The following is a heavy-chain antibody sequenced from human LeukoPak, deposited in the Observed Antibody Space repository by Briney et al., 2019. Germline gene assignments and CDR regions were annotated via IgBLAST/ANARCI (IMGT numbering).Heavy chain of an antibody. CDR2: ISSSSSTI. J-gene: IGHJ6*02. V-gene: IGHV3-48*04. Sequence: PGGSLRLSCAASGFTFSSYSMNWVRQAPGKGLEWVSYISSSSSTIYYADSVKGRFTISRDNAKNSLYLQMNSLRAEDTAVYYCASPHGDNYYYGMDVWGQGTTVTVSS. CDR1: GFTFSSYS. D-gene: IGHD3-10*01. CDR3: ASPHGDNYYYGMDV.